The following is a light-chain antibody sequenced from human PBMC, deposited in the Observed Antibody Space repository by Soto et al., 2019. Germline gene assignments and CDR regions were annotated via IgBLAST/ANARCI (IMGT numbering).Light chain of an antibody. Sequence: EIVMTQSPATLSVSTGERATLSCRASQSVSSKLAWYQQKTGQAPRLLIYGASTRATGIPARFSGSGSGTEFTLTISSLQSEDFAVYFCQQRANCPPVTFGQGTKGDIK. V-gene: IGKV3-15*01. CDR3: QQRANCPPVT. J-gene: IGKJ1*01. CDR1: QSVSSK. CDR2: GAS.